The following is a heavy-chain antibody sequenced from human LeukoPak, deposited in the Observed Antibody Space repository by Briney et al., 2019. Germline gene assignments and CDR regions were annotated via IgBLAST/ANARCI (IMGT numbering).Heavy chain of an antibody. V-gene: IGHV4-61*02. J-gene: IGHJ5*02. CDR2: IYTSGGT. D-gene: IGHD2-2*02. CDR3: ARGIVVVPAAIEWFDP. Sequence: SETLSLTCTVSGGSISSGSYYWSWIRQPAGKGLEWIGRIYTSGGTNYNPSLKSRVTISVDTSKNQFSLKLSSVTAADTAVYYCARGIVVVPAAIEWFDPWGQGTLVTVSS. CDR1: GGSISSGSYY.